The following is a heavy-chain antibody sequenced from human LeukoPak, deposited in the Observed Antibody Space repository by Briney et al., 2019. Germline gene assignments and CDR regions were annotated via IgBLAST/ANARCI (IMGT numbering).Heavy chain of an antibody. V-gene: IGHV3-11*04. J-gene: IGHJ4*02. Sequence: GGSLRLSCAASGFTLSDYYMNWIRQAPGKGLEWVSYISSSGSSTYYADSVRGRFTISKDNAKNSLYLQMNSLRAEDTAVYYCARGQFRYYDSSGYYGPDYWGQGTLVTVSS. D-gene: IGHD3-22*01. CDR3: ARGQFRYYDSSGYYGPDY. CDR2: ISSSGSST. CDR1: GFTLSDYY.